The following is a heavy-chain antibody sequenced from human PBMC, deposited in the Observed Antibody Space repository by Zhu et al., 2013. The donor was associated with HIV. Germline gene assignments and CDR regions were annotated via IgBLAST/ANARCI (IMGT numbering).Heavy chain of an antibody. CDR2: IVVGSGNT. J-gene: IGHJ4*02. V-gene: IGHV1-58*01. CDR1: GFTFTSSA. CDR3: AAQGPLVYSNYSPYFDY. D-gene: IGHD4-4*01. Sequence: QMQLVQSGPEVKKPGTSVKVSCKASGFTFTSSAVQWVRQARGQRLEWIGWIVVGSGNTNYAQKFQERVTITRDMSTSTAYMELSSLRSEDTAVYYCAAQGPLVYSNYSPYFDYWGQGTLVTVSS.